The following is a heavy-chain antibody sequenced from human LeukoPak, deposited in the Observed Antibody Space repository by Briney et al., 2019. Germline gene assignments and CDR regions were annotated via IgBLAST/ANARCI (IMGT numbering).Heavy chain of an antibody. CDR3: ARGTFAGYSSGGWFDP. J-gene: IGHJ5*02. V-gene: IGHV4-39*07. CDR2: INHSGGT. Sequence: SETLSLTCTVSGGSISSSSYYWSWIRQPPGKGLEWIGEINHSGGTNYNPSLKSRVTISVDTSKNQISLKLSSVTAADTAVYYCARGTFAGYSSGGWFDPWGQGTLVTVSS. D-gene: IGHD6-19*01. CDR1: GGSISSSSYY.